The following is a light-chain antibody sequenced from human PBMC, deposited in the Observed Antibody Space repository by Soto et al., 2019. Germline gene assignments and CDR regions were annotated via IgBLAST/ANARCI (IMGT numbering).Light chain of an antibody. V-gene: IGLV2-14*03. CDR2: DVR. CDR3: SSYTSSSTVI. Sequence: QSVLTQPASVSGSPGQSITISCTGTSSDVGGYNFVSWYQQHPGKAPKFIIYDVRNRPSGVSNRFSGSRSGNTASLTISGLQPEVEADYYCSSYTSSSTVIFGGGTKLTVL. J-gene: IGLJ2*01. CDR1: SSDVGGYNF.